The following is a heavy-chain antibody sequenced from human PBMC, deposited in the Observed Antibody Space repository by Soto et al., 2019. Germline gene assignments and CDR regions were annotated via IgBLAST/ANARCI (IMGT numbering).Heavy chain of an antibody. Sequence: SVKVSCKASGGTFSSYAISWVRQAPRQGLEWMGGIIPIFGTANYAQKFQGRVTITADESTSTAYMELSSLRSEDTAVYYCARWQLGIYYYYYGMDVWGQGTTVTVSS. J-gene: IGHJ6*02. CDR3: ARWQLGIYYYYYGMDV. V-gene: IGHV1-69*13. CDR2: IIPIFGTA. CDR1: GGTFSSYA. D-gene: IGHD6-6*01.